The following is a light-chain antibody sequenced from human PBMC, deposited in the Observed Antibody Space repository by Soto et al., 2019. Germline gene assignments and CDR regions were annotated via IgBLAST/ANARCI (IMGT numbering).Light chain of an antibody. CDR2: ANN. CDR3: QSYDNSLSCWV. J-gene: IGLJ3*02. V-gene: IGLV1-40*01. CDR1: SSNVGKNF. Sequence: QSVLTQPPSVSAAPGQKVSISCSGSSSNVGKNFVSWYQHVPGKAPKLLIYANNNRPSGVPDRFSGSKSGTSASLAITGLQAEDEADYYCQSYDNSLSCWVFGGGTKLTVL.